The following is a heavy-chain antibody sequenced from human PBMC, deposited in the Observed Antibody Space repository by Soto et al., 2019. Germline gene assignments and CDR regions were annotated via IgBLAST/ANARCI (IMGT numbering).Heavy chain of an antibody. CDR1: VVTWINYC. CDR2: ISHDGSNT. D-gene: IGHD5-18*01. V-gene: IGHV3-30*18. CDR3: AKENKIKLWLNYFEH. J-gene: IGHJ4*02. Sequence: GGSXRLSCSSSVVTWINYCMHLFRHAPGKGLECLAFISHDGSNTYYADSVNGRFTISRDNSKNTLYLQMNSLRAEDTAVFYCAKENKIKLWLNYFEHRGQRPLV.